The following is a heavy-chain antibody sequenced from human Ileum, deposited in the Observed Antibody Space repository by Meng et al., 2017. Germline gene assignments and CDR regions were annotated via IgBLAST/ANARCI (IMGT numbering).Heavy chain of an antibody. D-gene: IGHD2-2*01. CDR2: ISWNGGST. CDR1: GVTFDDYG. J-gene: IGHJ6*02. CDR3: AMGQYCSSTSCSRPNYYYYYGLDV. Sequence: GESLKISCAASGVTFDDYGMTWVRQAPGKGLEWVSGISWNGGSTGYADAVKGRFTISRDSAKNSLYLQMNSLRAEDTALYYCAMGQYCSSTSCSRPNYYYYYGLDVWGQGNTVTVAS. V-gene: IGHV3-20*04.